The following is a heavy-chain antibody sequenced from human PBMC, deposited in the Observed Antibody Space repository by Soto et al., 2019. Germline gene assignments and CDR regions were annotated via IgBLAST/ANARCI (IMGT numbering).Heavy chain of an antibody. CDR2: VHDSWGS. J-gene: IGHJ4*02. CDR3: ARATGMAPFDY. CDR1: GGSISSYY. D-gene: IGHD5-18*01. Sequence: SETLSLTCTVSGGSISSYYWSWIRQPPGKGLEWIGYVHDSWGSHYNPSLKSRVAISLDTSKSQFSLKLTSVTAADTAVYYCARATGMAPFDYWGQGTLVTVSS. V-gene: IGHV4-59*12.